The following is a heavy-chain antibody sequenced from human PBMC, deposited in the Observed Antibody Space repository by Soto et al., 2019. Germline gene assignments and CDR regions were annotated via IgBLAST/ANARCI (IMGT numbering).Heavy chain of an antibody. CDR3: AKDLDSYGPNDAFDI. Sequence: PWGSLRLSCATSVFTFSSYAMSWVRQAPGKGLEWVSAISGSGGSTYYADSVKGRFTISRDNSKNTLYLQMNSLRAEDTAVYYCAKDLDSYGPNDAFDIWGQGTMVTVSS. J-gene: IGHJ3*02. D-gene: IGHD2-21*01. V-gene: IGHV3-23*01. CDR2: ISGSGGST. CDR1: VFTFSSYA.